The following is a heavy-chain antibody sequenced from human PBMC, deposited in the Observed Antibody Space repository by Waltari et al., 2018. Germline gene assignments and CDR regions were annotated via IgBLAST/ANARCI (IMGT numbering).Heavy chain of an antibody. D-gene: IGHD6-6*01. CDR3: ARLIAARRQFDY. V-gene: IGHV3-7*01. CDR2: IKQDGSEK. CDR1: GFTFSSYW. J-gene: IGHJ4*02. Sequence: EVQLVESGGGLVQPGGSLRLSCAASGFTFSSYWMSWVRQAPGKGLEWVANIKQDGSEKSYVDSVKCRFTISRDNAKNSLYLQMNSLRAEDTAVYYCARLIAARRQFDYWGQGTLVTVSS.